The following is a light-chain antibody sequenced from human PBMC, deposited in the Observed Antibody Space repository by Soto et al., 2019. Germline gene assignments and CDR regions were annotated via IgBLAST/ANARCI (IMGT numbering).Light chain of an antibody. V-gene: IGLV2-23*01. Sequence: QSVLTQPASVSGSPGQSITISCTGTSSDVGTYKPVSWYQQYPGKAPKVIIYDDTKRPSGVSSRFSGSKSGNTASLTISGLQAEDEADYSGCSFVCSSTSFGGGTKFTVL. CDR2: DDT. CDR3: CSFVCSSTS. J-gene: IGLJ3*02. CDR1: SSDVGTYKP.